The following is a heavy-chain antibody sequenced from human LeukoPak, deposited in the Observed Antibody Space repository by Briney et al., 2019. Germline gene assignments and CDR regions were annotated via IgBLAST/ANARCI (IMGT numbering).Heavy chain of an antibody. V-gene: IGHV3-48*04. CDR2: ISSSSSTI. J-gene: IGHJ4*02. Sequence: RPGGSLGLSCAASGFTFSSYSMNWVRQAPGKGLEWVSYISSSSSTIYYADSVKGRFTISRDNAKNSLYLQMNSLRAEDTAVYYCARRAVGIAVAGTRQIDYWGQGTLVTVSS. CDR1: GFTFSSYS. CDR3: ARRAVGIAVAGTRQIDY. D-gene: IGHD6-19*01.